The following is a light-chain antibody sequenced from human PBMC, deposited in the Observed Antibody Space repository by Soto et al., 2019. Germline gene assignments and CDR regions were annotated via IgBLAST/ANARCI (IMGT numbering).Light chain of an antibody. CDR3: QRYDSLPIT. V-gene: IGKV3-20*01. J-gene: IGKJ5*01. CDR1: QSVSSSY. Sequence: EIVLTQSPGTLSLSPGERATLSFRASQSVSSSYLAWYQQKPGQPTRLLIYGASSRATGIPDRFSGRGSGTDFTLTISRLEPEDFAVCYCQRYDSLPITFGQGTRMETK. CDR2: GAS.